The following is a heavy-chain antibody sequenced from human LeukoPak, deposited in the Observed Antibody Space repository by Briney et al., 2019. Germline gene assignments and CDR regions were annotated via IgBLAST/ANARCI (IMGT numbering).Heavy chain of an antibody. D-gene: IGHD5-18*01. V-gene: IGHV3-48*03. CDR1: GFTFSSYE. Sequence: PGGSLRLSCAASGFTFSSYEMNWVRQAPGKGLEWVSYISCSGSTIYYADSVKGRFTISRDNAKNSLYLQMNSLRAEDTAVYYCARASYSYGLEGFDPWGQGTLVTVSS. CDR2: ISCSGSTI. J-gene: IGHJ5*02. CDR3: ARASYSYGLEGFDP.